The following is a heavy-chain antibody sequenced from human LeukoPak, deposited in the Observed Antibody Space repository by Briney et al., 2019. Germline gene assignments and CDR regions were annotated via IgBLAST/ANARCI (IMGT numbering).Heavy chain of an antibody. J-gene: IGHJ4*02. V-gene: IGHV3-74*01. CDR1: GFTFATYW. CDR2: INTDGRLT. Sequence: PGGSLRLSCAASGFTFATYWMHWVRQAPGKGLVWVARINTDGRLTTYADSVKGRFTVSRDNAENTLFLQMNDLRPEDTAVYYCIRETHVRLYLEYWGQGTLATVSS. D-gene: IGHD3-10*02. CDR3: IRETHVRLYLEY.